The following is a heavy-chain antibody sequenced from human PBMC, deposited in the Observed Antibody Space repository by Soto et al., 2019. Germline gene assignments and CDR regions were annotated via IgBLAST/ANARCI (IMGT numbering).Heavy chain of an antibody. V-gene: IGHV3-23*01. D-gene: IGHD6-19*01. CDR3: AKYFKSGQWLVPNWFDP. CDR1: GFTFSSYA. J-gene: IGHJ5*02. CDR2: ISGSGGST. Sequence: PGGSLRLSCAASGFTFSSYAMSWVRQAPGKWLEWVSAISGSGGSTYYADSVKGRFTISRDNSKNTLYLQMNSLRAEDTAVYYCAKYFKSGQWLVPNWFDPWGQGXLVTVSS.